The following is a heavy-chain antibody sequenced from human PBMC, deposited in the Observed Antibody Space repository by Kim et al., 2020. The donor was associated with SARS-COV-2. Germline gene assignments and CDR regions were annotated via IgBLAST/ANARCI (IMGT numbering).Heavy chain of an antibody. Sequence: GGSLRLSCAASGFTFTNYGIHWVRQAPGKGLEWVASILHDGTNKYYAESVKGRFTISKDNSKNTLYLQMNSLIGEDTAVYYCAKQGYETSVVTSYLDHWGQGTLVAVSS. CDR3: AKQGYETSVVTSYLDH. CDR1: GFTFTNYG. CDR2: ILHDGTNK. D-gene: IGHD3-16*02. V-gene: IGHV3-30*18. J-gene: IGHJ4*02.